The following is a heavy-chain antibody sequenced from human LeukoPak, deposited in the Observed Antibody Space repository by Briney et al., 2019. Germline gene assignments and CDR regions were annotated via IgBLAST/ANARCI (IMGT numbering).Heavy chain of an antibody. CDR3: AHSFYDYVWGSYRTLTFYFDY. Sequence: KESGPTQVKPTQTLTLTCTFSGFSLSTSGVGVGWIRQPPGKALEWLALIYWDDDMRYSASLKRRLTITKDTSKNQVVLTMTNMDAVDTATYYCAHSFYDYVWGSYRTLTFYFDYWGQGTLSPSLQ. D-gene: IGHD3-16*02. CDR1: GFSLSTSGVG. CDR2: IYWDDDM. J-gene: IGHJ4*02. V-gene: IGHV2-5*02.